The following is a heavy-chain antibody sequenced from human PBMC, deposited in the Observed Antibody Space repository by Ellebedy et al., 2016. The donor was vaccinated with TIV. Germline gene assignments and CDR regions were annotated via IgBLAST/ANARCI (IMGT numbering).Heavy chain of an antibody. CDR3: AKRGVVVTAIQRYFDY. Sequence: GGSLRLSCAASGFTFSSYAMSWVRQAPGKGLEWVSAISGSGVGTYYADSVKGRFTISRDNSKNTLYLQMNSLRAEDTAVYYCAKRGVVVTAIQRYFDYWGQGTLVTASS. D-gene: IGHD2-21*02. J-gene: IGHJ4*02. CDR1: GFTFSSYA. CDR2: ISGSGVGT. V-gene: IGHV3-23*01.